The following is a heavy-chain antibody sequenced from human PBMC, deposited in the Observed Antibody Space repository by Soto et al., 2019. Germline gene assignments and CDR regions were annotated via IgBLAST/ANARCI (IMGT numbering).Heavy chain of an antibody. D-gene: IGHD3-16*01. CDR1: GGSISSGGYS. Sequence: PSETLSLTCAVSGGSISSGGYSWSWIRQAPGKGLEWIGYIYQTGSTYYNPSLKSRVTVSVDRSKNQFSLKLSSVTAADTAVYYCARGGGNTFDYWGQGTLVTVSS. V-gene: IGHV4-30-2*01. J-gene: IGHJ4*02. CDR3: ARGGGNTFDY. CDR2: IYQTGST.